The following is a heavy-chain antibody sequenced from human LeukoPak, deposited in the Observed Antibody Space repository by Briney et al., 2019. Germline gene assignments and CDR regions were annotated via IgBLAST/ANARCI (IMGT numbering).Heavy chain of an antibody. V-gene: IGHV4-34*01. CDR2: INRSGST. CDR3: ARVRDFWSGYSLYYYMDV. CDR1: GGSISSYY. Sequence: SEALSLTCTASGGSISSYYWSWIRQPPGKGLEWIGEINRSGSTNYNPSLKSRVTISVDTSKNQFYLKLSSVTAADTAVYCCARVRDFWSGYSLYYYMDVWGKGNTVTVS. J-gene: IGHJ6*03. D-gene: IGHD3-3*01.